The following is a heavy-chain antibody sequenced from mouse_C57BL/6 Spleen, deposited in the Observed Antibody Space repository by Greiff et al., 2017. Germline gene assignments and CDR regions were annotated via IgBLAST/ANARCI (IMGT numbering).Heavy chain of an antibody. Sequence: QVKLQQSGPELVKPGASVKISCKASGYAFSSSWMNWVKQRPGRGLGWIGRIYPGDGDTNYTGKFTGKATLTADKSSSTAYMQLSSLTSGDSAVYFCARASYYYGSRFAYWGQGTLVTVSA. CDR2: IYPGDGDT. D-gene: IGHD1-1*01. V-gene: IGHV1-82*01. J-gene: IGHJ3*01. CDR3: ARASYYYGSRFAY. CDR1: GYAFSSSW.